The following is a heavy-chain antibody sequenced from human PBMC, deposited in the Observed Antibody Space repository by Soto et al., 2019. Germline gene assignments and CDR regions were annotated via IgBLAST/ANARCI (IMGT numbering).Heavy chain of an antibody. CDR2: INHSGST. Sequence: PSETLSLTCAVYGGSFSGYYWSWIRQPPGKGLEWIGEINHSGSTNYNPSLKSRVTISVDTSKNQLSLKLNSVTAADTAVYYCAREGYSSRWNPIDYWGQGTQVTVSS. V-gene: IGHV4-34*01. D-gene: IGHD6-13*01. CDR3: AREGYSSRWNPIDY. J-gene: IGHJ4*02. CDR1: GGSFSGYY.